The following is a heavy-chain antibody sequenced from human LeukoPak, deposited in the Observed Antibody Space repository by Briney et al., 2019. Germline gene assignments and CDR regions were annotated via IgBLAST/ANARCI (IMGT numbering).Heavy chain of an antibody. CDR1: GYTFTSYY. J-gene: IGHJ3*02. Sequence: ASVKVSCKASGYTFTSYYMHWVRQAPGQGLEWMGIINPSGGSTSYAQKFQGRVTMTRDTSASTVYMELSSLRSEDTAVYYCARVVRWHDAFDIWGQGTMVTVSS. CDR3: ARVVRWHDAFDI. D-gene: IGHD4-23*01. CDR2: INPSGGST. V-gene: IGHV1-46*01.